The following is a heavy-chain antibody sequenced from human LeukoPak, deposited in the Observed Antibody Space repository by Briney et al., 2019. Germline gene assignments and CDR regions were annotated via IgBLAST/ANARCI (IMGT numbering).Heavy chain of an antibody. CDR2: IYYSGST. CDR3: ARALSSSWYYDY. V-gene: IGHV4-39*07. CDR1: GGSISSSSYY. D-gene: IGHD6-13*01. Sequence: SETLSLTCTVSGGSISSSSYYWGWIRQPPGKGLEWIGSIYYSGSTYYNPSLKSRVTISVDTSKNQFSLKLSSVTAADTAVYYCARALSSSWYYDYWGQGTLVTVSS. J-gene: IGHJ4*02.